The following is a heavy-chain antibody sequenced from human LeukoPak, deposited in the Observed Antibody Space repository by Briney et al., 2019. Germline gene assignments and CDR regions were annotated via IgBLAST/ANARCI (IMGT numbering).Heavy chain of an antibody. D-gene: IGHD5-24*01. CDR1: GYTLTSYW. V-gene: IGHV5-51*01. CDR3: ARGTPGGEMVHYYYYYMDV. J-gene: IGHJ6*03. CDR2: IYPGDSDT. Sequence: KVSCKASGYTLTSYWIGWVRQMPGKGLEWMGIIYPGDSDTRYSPSFQGQVTISADKSTSTAYLQWRSLKASDTAMYYCARGTPGGEMVHYYYYYMDVWGKGTTVTVSS.